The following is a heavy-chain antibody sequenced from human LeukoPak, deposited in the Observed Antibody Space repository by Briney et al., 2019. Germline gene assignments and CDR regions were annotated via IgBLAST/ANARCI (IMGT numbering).Heavy chain of an antibody. V-gene: IGHV1-46*01. D-gene: IGHD3-22*01. CDR1: GGTFSSYA. J-gene: IGHJ4*02. CDR2: INPSGGST. Sequence: ASVKVSCKASGGTFSSYAISWVRQAPGQGLEWMGIINPSGGSTSYAQKFQGRVTMTRDTSTSTVYMELSSLRSEDTAVYYCAIDLTPYYYDSSGYLLDYWGQGTLVTVSS. CDR3: AIDLTPYYYDSSGYLLDY.